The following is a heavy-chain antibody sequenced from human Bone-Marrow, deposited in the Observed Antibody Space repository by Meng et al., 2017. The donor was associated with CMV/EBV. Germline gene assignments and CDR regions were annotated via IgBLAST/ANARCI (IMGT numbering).Heavy chain of an antibody. CDR3: ASPDTGTPPGYYYGMDV. CDR2: ISAYNGNT. J-gene: IGHJ6*02. Sequence: ASVKVSCKASGYTFTSYGISWVRQAPGQGLEWMGWISAYNGNTNYAQKLQGRVTITTDESTSTAYMELSSLRSEDTAVYYWASPDTGTPPGYYYGMDVWGQGTTVTVSS. CDR1: GYTFTSYG. D-gene: IGHD1-1*01. V-gene: IGHV1-18*01.